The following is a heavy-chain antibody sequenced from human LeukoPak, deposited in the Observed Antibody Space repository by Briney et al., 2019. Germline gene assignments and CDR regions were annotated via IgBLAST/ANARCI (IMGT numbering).Heavy chain of an antibody. CDR3: ARDRYCGGDCYSYYFDY. J-gene: IGHJ4*02. Sequence: GGSLRLSCAASGFTFSSYAMHWVRQAPGKGLEWVAVISYDGSNKYYADSVKGRFTISRDNSKNTLYLQMNSLRAEDTAVYYCARDRYCGGDCYSYYFDYWGQGTLVTVSS. V-gene: IGHV3-30-3*01. CDR1: GFTFSSYA. CDR2: ISYDGSNK. D-gene: IGHD2-21*02.